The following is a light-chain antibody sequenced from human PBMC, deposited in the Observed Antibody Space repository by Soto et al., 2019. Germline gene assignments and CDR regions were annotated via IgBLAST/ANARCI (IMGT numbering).Light chain of an antibody. CDR3: SSYAGSFYV. V-gene: IGLV2-8*01. J-gene: IGLJ1*01. CDR1: SSDVGGYNY. CDR2: EVS. Sequence: QSALTQPPSAYGSPGQSVTISCTGTSSDVGGYNYVSWYQQHPGKAPKLMISEVSKRPSGVPDRFSGSKSGNTASLTVSGLQAEDEADYYCSSYAGSFYVFGTGTKVTVL.